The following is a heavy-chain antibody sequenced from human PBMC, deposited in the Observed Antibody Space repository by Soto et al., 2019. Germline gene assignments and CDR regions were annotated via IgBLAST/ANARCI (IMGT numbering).Heavy chain of an antibody. Sequence: QVQLQESGPGLVKPSGTLSLICAVSGGSISSNNWWSWVRQPPGKGLEWIGEIYHSGSTNYNPSLKGRVTMSVDKSQSQFSLNLGSLTAADTAVYYCAGQVDTTYTYNYWGQGTLVTVSS. CDR3: AGQVDTTYTYNY. J-gene: IGHJ4*02. CDR2: IYHSGST. D-gene: IGHD5-18*01. V-gene: IGHV4-4*02. CDR1: GGSISSNNW.